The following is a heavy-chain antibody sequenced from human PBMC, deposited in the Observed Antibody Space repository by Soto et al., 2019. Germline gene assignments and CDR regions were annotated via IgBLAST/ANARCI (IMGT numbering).Heavy chain of an antibody. V-gene: IGHV4-59*01. Sequence: SETLSLTCTVSGDSIRNYYWSWIRQPPGKGLEWIGYIYYSGSTNYNPSLNSRVTISVDKSKNEFYLKLSSVTAADTAVYYCASGSSGYSPVNYWGQGTLVTVSS. CDR1: GDSIRNYY. J-gene: IGHJ4*02. CDR2: IYYSGST. D-gene: IGHD3-22*01. CDR3: ASGSSGYSPVNY.